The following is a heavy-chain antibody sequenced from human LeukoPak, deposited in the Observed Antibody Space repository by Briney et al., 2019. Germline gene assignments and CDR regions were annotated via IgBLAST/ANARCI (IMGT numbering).Heavy chain of an antibody. CDR3: ARLLRKYYYYYGMDV. D-gene: IGHD4-17*01. Sequence: ASVKVSCKASGYTFTSYAMHWVRQAPGQRLEWMGWINAGNGNTKYSQKFQGRVTITRDTSASTAYMELSSLRSEDTAVYYCARLLRKYYYYYGMDVWGQGTTVTVSS. V-gene: IGHV1-3*01. CDR2: INAGNGNT. CDR1: GYTFTSYA. J-gene: IGHJ6*02.